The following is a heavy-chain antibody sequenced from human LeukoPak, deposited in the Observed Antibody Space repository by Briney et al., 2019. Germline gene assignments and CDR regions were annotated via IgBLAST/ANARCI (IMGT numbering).Heavy chain of an antibody. CDR1: GFTFSSYW. CDR3: ARDPTPSYDSSGYLFDY. J-gene: IGHJ4*02. D-gene: IGHD3-22*01. CDR2: IKQDGSNK. Sequence: GGSLRLSCAASGFTFSSYWMSWVRQAPGKGLEWVANIKQDGSNKYYADSVKGRFTISRDNSKNTLYLQMNSLRAEDTAVYYCARDPTPSYDSSGYLFDYWGQGTLVTVSS. V-gene: IGHV3-7*01.